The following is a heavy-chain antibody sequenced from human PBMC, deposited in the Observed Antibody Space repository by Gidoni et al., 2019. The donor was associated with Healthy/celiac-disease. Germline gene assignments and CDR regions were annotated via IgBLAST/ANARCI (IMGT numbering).Heavy chain of an antibody. D-gene: IGHD3-9*01. V-gene: IGHV4-39*01. Sequence: QLQLQESGPGLVKPSETLSLTCTVSGGSISSSSYYWGWIRQPPGKGLEWIGSIYYSGSTYYNPSLKSRVTISVDTSKNQFSLKLSSVTAADTAVYYCARSPVLRYFDPTAFFDYWSQGTLVTVSS. CDR2: IYYSGST. CDR1: GGSISSSSYY. J-gene: IGHJ4*02. CDR3: ARSPVLRYFDPTAFFDY.